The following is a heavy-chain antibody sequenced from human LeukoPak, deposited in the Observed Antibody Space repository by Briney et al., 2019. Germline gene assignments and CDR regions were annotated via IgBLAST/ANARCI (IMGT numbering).Heavy chain of an antibody. D-gene: IGHD3-10*01. CDR1: GYSISSVYY. CDR2: IYHSGST. J-gene: IGHJ6*03. V-gene: IGHV4-38-2*02. CDR3: ARAITMVRGVLYYYMDV. Sequence: SETLSLTCTVSGYSISSVYYWGWIRQPPGRGLEWIGTIYHSGSTYYTPSLKSRVTMSVDTSKNQFSLKLSSVTAADTAVYYCARAITMVRGVLYYYMDVWGKGTTVTVSS.